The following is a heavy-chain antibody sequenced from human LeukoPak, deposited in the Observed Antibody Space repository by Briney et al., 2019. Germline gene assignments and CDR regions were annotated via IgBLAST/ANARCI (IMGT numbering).Heavy chain of an antibody. J-gene: IGHJ3*02. CDR2: IYYSAST. V-gene: IGHV4-59*12. CDR3: ASRGYRMACDAFDM. D-gene: IGHD5-24*01. Sequence: SETLSLTCTVSGGSISSYYWSWIRQPPGKGLEWIGYIYYSASTNYSPSLKSRVTVTIDSRKNQFSLNQNSVSAADTAVFYCASRGYRMACDAFDMWGQGTMVTVPS. CDR1: GGSISSYY.